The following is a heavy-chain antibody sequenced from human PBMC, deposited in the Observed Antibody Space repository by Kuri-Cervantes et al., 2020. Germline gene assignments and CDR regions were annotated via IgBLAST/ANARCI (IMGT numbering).Heavy chain of an antibody. CDR2: ISSSSTI. J-gene: IGHJ3*02. CDR3: AVIGEVFAFDI. V-gene: IGHV3-48*02. CDR1: GFTFSSYS. Sequence: ESLKISCAASGFTFSSYSMNWVRQAPGKGLEWVSYISSSSTIYYADSVKGRFTISRDNAKNSLYLQMNSLRDEDTAVYYCAVIGEVFAFDIWGQGTMVTVSS. D-gene: IGHD3-16*01.